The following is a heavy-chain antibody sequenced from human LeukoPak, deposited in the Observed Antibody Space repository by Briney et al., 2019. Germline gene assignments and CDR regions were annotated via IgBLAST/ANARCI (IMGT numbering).Heavy chain of an antibody. D-gene: IGHD3-22*01. CDR2: ISAYNGNT. J-gene: IGHJ3*02. CDR1: GYTFTSYG. CDR3: ARSRIPWGYYDSSGPSAFDI. Sequence: ASEKVSCKASGYTFTSYGISWVRQAPGQGLEWMGWISAYNGNTNYAQKLQGRVTMTTDTSTSTAYMELRSLRSDDTAVYYCARSRIPWGYYDSSGPSAFDIWGQGTMVTVSS. V-gene: IGHV1-18*01.